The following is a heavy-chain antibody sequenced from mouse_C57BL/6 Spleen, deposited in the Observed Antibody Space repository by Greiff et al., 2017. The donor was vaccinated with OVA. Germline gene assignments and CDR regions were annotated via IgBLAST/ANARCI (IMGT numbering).Heavy chain of an antibody. Sequence: VQLQQSGPELVKPGASVKISCKASGYSFTDYNMNWVKQSNGKSLEWIGVINPNYGTTSYNQKFKGKATLTVDQSSSTAYMQLNSLTSEDSADYDCAKEERESYYGDYWYFDVGGTGTTVTVSS. V-gene: IGHV1-39*01. D-gene: IGHD1-1*01. CDR2: INPNYGTT. CDR3: AKEERESYYGDYWYFDV. CDR1: GYSFTDYN. J-gene: IGHJ1*03.